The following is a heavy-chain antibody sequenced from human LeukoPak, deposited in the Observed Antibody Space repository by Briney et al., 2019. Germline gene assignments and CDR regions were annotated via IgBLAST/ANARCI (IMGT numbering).Heavy chain of an antibody. V-gene: IGHV3-23*01. Sequence: TGGSLRLSCAASGFTFSSYAMSWVRQAPGKGLEWVSAISGSGGSTYYADSVKGRFTISRDNSKNTLYLQMNSLRAEDTAVYYCATPPIVVVVAATPAWFDPWGQGTLVTVSS. D-gene: IGHD2-15*01. CDR1: GFTFSSYA. J-gene: IGHJ5*02. CDR3: ATPPIVVVVAATPAWFDP. CDR2: ISGSGGST.